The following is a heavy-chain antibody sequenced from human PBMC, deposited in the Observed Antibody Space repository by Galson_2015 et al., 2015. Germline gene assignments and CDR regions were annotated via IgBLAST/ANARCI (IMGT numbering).Heavy chain of an antibody. CDR3: ARKYGDYVEETLDI. CDR1: GYSLTSFW. CDR2: IYPGDSDT. D-gene: IGHD4-17*01. V-gene: IGHV5-51*01. Sequence: QSGAEVKKPGESLRISCKGSGYSLTSFWIGWVRQMPGKGLEWMGVIYPGDSDTKYSPSFRGRVTISADKSISTAYLQWSSLQASDTAIYYCARKYGDYVEETLDIWGQGTRVTVSS. J-gene: IGHJ3*02.